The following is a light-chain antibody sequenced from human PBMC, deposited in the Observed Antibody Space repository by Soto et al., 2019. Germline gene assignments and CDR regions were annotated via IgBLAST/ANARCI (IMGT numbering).Light chain of an antibody. V-gene: IGKV3-20*01. CDR2: DAS. J-gene: IGKJ3*01. Sequence: ENVFTHSPGTLSLSPGERATLSCRASQSLSIGYLAWYQQKPGQAPRLLISDASNRATGIPDRFSGSGSGTDFTLTINRLEPEDFAVYYCQPYGNSPFTFGPGTKVDSX. CDR1: QSLSIGY. CDR3: QPYGNSPFT.